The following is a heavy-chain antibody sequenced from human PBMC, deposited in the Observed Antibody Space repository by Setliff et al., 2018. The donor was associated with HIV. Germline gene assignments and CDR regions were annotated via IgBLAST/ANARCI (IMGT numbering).Heavy chain of an antibody. Sequence: GESLKISCKGSGYSFTSYWIGWVRQMPGKGLEWMGMIYPGDSDTRYSPSFQGQVTISADKSISTAYLQWSSLKASDTAMYYCARTGYYDSSGYYYFDYWGQGTLVTVSS. CDR1: GYSFTSYW. CDR2: IYPGDSDT. J-gene: IGHJ4*02. D-gene: IGHD3-22*01. V-gene: IGHV5-51*01. CDR3: ARTGYYDSSGYYYFDY.